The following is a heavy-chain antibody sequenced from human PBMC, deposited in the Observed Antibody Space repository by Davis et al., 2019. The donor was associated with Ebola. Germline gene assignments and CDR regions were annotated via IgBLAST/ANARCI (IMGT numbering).Heavy chain of an antibody. CDR2: INRSGST. CDR3: ARSCSVSCSSFDS. Sequence: MPSETLSLTCAVYGGSFSGYYWSWIRQPPGKGLEWLGEINRSGSTNYNPSLKSRLTISVDTSKNQFSLKLTPVTAADTAVYYCARSCSVSCSSFDSWGQGTPVTVSS. V-gene: IGHV4-34*01. CDR1: GGSFSGYY. J-gene: IGHJ4*02. D-gene: IGHD2-15*01.